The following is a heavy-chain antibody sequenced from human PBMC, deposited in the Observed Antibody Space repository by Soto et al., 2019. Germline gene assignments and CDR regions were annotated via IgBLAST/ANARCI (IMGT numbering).Heavy chain of an antibody. J-gene: IGHJ6*02. V-gene: IGHV3-13*01. D-gene: IGHD6-6*01. Sequence: EVQLVESGGGLVQPGGSLRLSCAASGFTFSSYDMHWVRQATGKGLEWVSAIGTAGDTYYPGSVKGRFTISRENAKNSLYLQMNSRRAEDTAVYYCARDKGTAARPIYGMDVWGQGTTVTVSS. CDR1: GFTFSSYD. CDR2: IGTAGDT. CDR3: ARDKGTAARPIYGMDV.